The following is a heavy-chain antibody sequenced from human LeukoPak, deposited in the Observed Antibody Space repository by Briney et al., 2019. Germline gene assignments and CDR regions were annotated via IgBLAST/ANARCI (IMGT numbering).Heavy chain of an antibody. V-gene: IGHV7-4-1*02. J-gene: IGHJ4*02. CDR2: INTNTGSP. CDR3: ARVGRLDYGDYLAH. Sequence: ASVKVSCKASGYTFTGYYMHWVRQAPGQGLEWMGWINTNTGSPTYAQAFAGRFVFSLDTSVTTAYLQISSLRSADTAVYYCARVGRLDYGDYLAHWGPGNRITVSS. D-gene: IGHD4-17*01. CDR1: GYTFTGYY.